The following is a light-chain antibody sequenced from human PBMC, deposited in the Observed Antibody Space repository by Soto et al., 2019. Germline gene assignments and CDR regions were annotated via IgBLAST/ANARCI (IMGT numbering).Light chain of an antibody. V-gene: IGKV3-11*01. CDR3: QQRFNWPRFT. Sequence: EIVLTQSPATLSLSPGERATLSCRASQSVSSYLAWYQQKPGQAPRLLIYDASNRATGIPARFSGGGSGTDFTLTISSLDPEDFAVYYCQQRFNWPRFTFGQGTKLEIK. J-gene: IGKJ2*01. CDR1: QSVSSY. CDR2: DAS.